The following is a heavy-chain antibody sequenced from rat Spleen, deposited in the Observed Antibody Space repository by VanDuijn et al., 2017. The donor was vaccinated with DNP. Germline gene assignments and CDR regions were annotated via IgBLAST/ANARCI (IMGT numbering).Heavy chain of an antibody. CDR2: IWNTGGT. Sequence: QVQLKESGPGLVQPSQTLSLTCTVAGFSLTSYNVHWVRQPPGKGLEWMGVIWNTGGTRYNSALKSRLSISKDTSKSQVFLKMNSLQTEDTATYYCARDRSSYINAMDAWGQGTSVTVSS. V-gene: IGHV2-41*01. D-gene: IGHD1-2*01. CDR1: GFSLTSYN. J-gene: IGHJ4*01. CDR3: ARDRSSYINAMDA.